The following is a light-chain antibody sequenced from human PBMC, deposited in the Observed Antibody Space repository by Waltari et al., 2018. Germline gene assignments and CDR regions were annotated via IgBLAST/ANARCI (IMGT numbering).Light chain of an antibody. J-gene: IGLJ1*01. V-gene: IGLV1-44*01. Sequence: QSVLTQPPSASGTPGQRVTISCSGTSSNIGDNAVSWYHQVPRAAPKLLIYGNDQRPSGGPGRYSGSRSGTSASLVIDGVQSEDEGDFYCAAWDDNVNGPIFGAGTRVTVL. CDR2: GND. CDR3: AAWDDNVNGPI. CDR1: SSNIGDNA.